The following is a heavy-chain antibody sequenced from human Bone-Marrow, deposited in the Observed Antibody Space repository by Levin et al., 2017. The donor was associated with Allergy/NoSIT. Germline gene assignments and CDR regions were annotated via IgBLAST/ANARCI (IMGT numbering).Heavy chain of an antibody. J-gene: IGHJ6*02. V-gene: IGHV4-4*07. Sequence: SQTLSLTCTVSGGSFSSYYWSWIRQPAGKGLEWIGRIYTSGSTNYNPSLKSRVTMSVDTSKNQFSLKLSSVTAADTAVYYCARERCLGATTIRYYYYGMDVWGQGTTVTVSS. D-gene: IGHD1-26*01. CDR2: IYTSGST. CDR3: ARERCLGATTIRYYYYGMDV. CDR1: GGSFSSYY.